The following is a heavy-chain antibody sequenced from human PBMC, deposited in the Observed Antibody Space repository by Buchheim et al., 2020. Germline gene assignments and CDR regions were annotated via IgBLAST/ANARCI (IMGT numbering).Heavy chain of an antibody. CDR2: TRDKANSYTT. Sequence: EVQLVESGGGLVQPGGSLRLSCAASGFTFSDHYMDWVRQAPGKGLEWVGRTRDKANSYTTEYAASVKGRFTVSRDVSKTSLYLQMNSLKTEDTAVYYCARAVRSGYYIDYWGQGT. CDR1: GFTFSDHY. J-gene: IGHJ4*02. D-gene: IGHD3-22*01. CDR3: ARAVRSGYYIDY. V-gene: IGHV3-72*01.